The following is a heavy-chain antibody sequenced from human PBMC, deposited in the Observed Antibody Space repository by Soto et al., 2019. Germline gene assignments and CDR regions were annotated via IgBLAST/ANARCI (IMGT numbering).Heavy chain of an antibody. CDR1: GFNFNDHG. D-gene: IGHD2-21*02. J-gene: IGHJ6*03. CDR2: ITWHSDGM. Sequence: EVQLVESGGGLVQPGRSLRLSCIASGFNFNDHGMHWVRQAPGKGLEWVSGITWHSDGMGYADSVKGRFTISRDNAKNSLYLQMNSLRVEDTALYYCGKEDCGFSGYMDVWGKGTTVTVSS. V-gene: IGHV3-9*01. CDR3: GKEDCGFSGYMDV.